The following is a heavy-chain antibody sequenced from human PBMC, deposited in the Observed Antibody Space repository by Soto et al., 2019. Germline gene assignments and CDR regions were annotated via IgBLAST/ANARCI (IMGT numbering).Heavy chain of an antibody. CDR2: IWYDGSNK. CDR3: AREEWAAANAFDI. D-gene: IGHD6-13*01. V-gene: IGHV3-33*01. CDR1: GFTFSSYG. J-gene: IGHJ3*02. Sequence: QVQLVESGGGVVQPGRSLRLSCAASGFTFSSYGMHWVRQAPGKGLEWVAVIWYDGSNKYYADSVKGRFTISRDNSENTLYLQMNSLRAEDTAVYYCAREEWAAANAFDIWGQGTMVTVSS.